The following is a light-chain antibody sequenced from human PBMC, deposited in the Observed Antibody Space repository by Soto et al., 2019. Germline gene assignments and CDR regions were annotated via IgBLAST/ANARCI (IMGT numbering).Light chain of an antibody. V-gene: IGKV3-15*01. J-gene: IGKJ1*01. Sequence: IVLTQSPGTLSVSAGEGATLSCRASQRVSSKLAWYQQKPGQAPRLLIYGASSRATGIPDRFSGSGSGTDFTLTISSLQSEDSAVYYCQQYGSSPWTFGHGTKVDIK. CDR1: QRVSSK. CDR2: GAS. CDR3: QQYGSSPWT.